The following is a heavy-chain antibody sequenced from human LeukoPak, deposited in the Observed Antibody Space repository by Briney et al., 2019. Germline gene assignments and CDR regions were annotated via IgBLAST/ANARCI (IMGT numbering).Heavy chain of an antibody. CDR1: GYSISNGYY. Sequence: SETLSLTCTVSGYSISNGYYWDWLRQPQGRGLEWIGYIYRSGSTYYNPSLKSRVTISVDTSKNQFSLKVNSVTAADTAVYYCARRHSSGWFYYWGQGTLVTVSS. J-gene: IGHJ4*02. CDR2: IYRSGST. CDR3: ARRHSSGWFYY. V-gene: IGHV4-38-2*02. D-gene: IGHD6-19*01.